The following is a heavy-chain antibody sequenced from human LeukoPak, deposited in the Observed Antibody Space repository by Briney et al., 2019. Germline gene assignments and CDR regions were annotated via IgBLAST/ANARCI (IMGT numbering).Heavy chain of an antibody. CDR3: AASRYYYDSSGPGGYYYGMDV. V-gene: IGHV1-69*13. Sequence: SVKVSCKASGGTFSSYAISWVRQAPGQGLEWMGGIIPIFGTANYAQKFQGRVTITADESTSTAYMELSSLRSEDTAVYYCAASRYYYDSSGPGGYYYGMDVWGRGTTVTVSS. J-gene: IGHJ6*02. CDR1: GGTFSSYA. CDR2: IIPIFGTA. D-gene: IGHD3-22*01.